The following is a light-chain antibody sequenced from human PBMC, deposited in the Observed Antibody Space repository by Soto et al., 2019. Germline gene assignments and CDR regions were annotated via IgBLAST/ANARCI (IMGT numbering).Light chain of an antibody. V-gene: IGKV3-11*01. CDR3: QQRSNSSRLT. J-gene: IGKJ4*01. Sequence: EIVLTQSPATLSLSPGERATLSCRASQSVSSCLAWYQQKPGQAPRLLIYDASNRATGIPARFSGSGSGTDFTLTISSLEPEDFAVYYCQQRSNSSRLTFGGGTKVEIK. CDR1: QSVSSC. CDR2: DAS.